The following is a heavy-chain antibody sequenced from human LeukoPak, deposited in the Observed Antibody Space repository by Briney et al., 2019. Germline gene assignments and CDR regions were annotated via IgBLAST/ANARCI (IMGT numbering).Heavy chain of an antibody. CDR1: GYTFTYRY. J-gene: IGHJ3*02. V-gene: IGHV1-45*02. D-gene: IGHD6-19*01. CDR2: ITPFNGNT. Sequence: ASVKVSCKASGYTFTYRYLHWVRQAPGQALEWMGWITPFNGNTNYAQKFQDRVTITRDRSMSTAYMELSSLRSEDTAMYYCASRVQGVAANDAFDIWGQGTMVTVSS. CDR3: ASRVQGVAANDAFDI.